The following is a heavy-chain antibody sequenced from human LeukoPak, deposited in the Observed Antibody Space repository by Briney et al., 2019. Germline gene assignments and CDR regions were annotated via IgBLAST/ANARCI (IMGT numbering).Heavy chain of an antibody. CDR3: ARGGHFEY. J-gene: IGHJ4*02. Sequence: SQTLSLTCAISGDXVSSDSSAWNWFRQSPSRRLEWLGRTYYRSRWYYDYAVSVKSRITINPDTSKNQFSLQLNSVTPEDTAVYYCARGGHFEYWGQGTLVTVSS. CDR1: GDXVSSDSSA. D-gene: IGHD6-25*01. V-gene: IGHV6-1*01. CDR2: TYYRSRWYY.